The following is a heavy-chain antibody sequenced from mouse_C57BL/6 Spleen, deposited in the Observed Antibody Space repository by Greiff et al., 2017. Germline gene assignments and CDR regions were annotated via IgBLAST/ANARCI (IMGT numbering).Heavy chain of an antibody. CDR2: IYWDDDK. CDR3: ARRMEYYYGSFYYAMDY. CDR1: GFSLSTSGMG. Sequence: QVTLKVSGPGILQSSQTLSLTCSFSGFSLSTSGMGVSWIRQPSGKGLEWLAHIYWDDDKRYNPSLKSRLTISKDTSRNQGFLKITSVDTADTATYYCARRMEYYYGSFYYAMDYWGQGTSVTVSS. J-gene: IGHJ4*01. D-gene: IGHD1-1*01. V-gene: IGHV8-12*01.